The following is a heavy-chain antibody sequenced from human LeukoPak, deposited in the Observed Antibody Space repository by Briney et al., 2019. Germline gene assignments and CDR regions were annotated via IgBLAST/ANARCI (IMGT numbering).Heavy chain of an antibody. CDR3: ARGRSIRVYDY. Sequence: SETLSLTCAVYGGSFSGYYWSWIRQPPGKGLEWIGEINHSGSTNYNPSLKSRVTISVDTSKSQFSLKLSSVTAADTAVYYCARGRSIRVYDYWGQGTLVTVSS. CDR1: GGSFSGYY. D-gene: IGHD3-9*01. V-gene: IGHV4-34*01. J-gene: IGHJ4*02. CDR2: INHSGST.